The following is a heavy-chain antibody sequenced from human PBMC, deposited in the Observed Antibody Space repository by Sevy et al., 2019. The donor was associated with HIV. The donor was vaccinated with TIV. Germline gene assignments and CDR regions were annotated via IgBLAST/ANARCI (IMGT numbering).Heavy chain of an antibody. J-gene: IGHJ4*02. V-gene: IGHV3-48*01. CDR2: IGSTSSTI. Sequence: GGSLRLSCAASGFTFSSYNMNRVRQAPRKGLEWLSYIGSTSSTIYYADSVKGRFTISRDNAKNSLYLQMNSLTAEDTAVYYCAREGIAVPGDYWGQGTLVTVSS. CDR1: GFTFSSYN. D-gene: IGHD6-19*01. CDR3: AREGIAVPGDY.